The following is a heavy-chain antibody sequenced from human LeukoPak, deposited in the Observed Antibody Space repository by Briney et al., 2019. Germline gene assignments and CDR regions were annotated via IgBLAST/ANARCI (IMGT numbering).Heavy chain of an antibody. J-gene: IGHJ3*02. Sequence: SQTLSLTCAISGDSVSSNSTAWNWIRQSPSRGLEWLGRTYYRSKWYNDYTVSVRSRITFNPDTSKNQFSLHLNSVTPEDTAVYYCARKRLSADSFDIWGQGTLVTVSS. V-gene: IGHV6-1*01. CDR2: TYYRSKWYN. D-gene: IGHD4/OR15-4a*01. CDR1: GDSVSSNSTA. CDR3: ARKRLSADSFDI.